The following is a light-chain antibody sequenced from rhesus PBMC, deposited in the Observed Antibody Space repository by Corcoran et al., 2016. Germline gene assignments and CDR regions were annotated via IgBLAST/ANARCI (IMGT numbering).Light chain of an antibody. CDR3: QQYHNWPLT. CDR2: GAP. J-gene: IGKJ4*01. Sequence: ESVLTQSPATLSLSPGERATLSCRASQRVTSSLAWYQQTPAQPPRLLIYGAPPRATGIPDRFSGGGSGTEFTLPISSLEPEDFAFYYCQQYHNWPLTFGGGTKVEIK. V-gene: IGKV3-42*03. CDR1: QRVTSS.